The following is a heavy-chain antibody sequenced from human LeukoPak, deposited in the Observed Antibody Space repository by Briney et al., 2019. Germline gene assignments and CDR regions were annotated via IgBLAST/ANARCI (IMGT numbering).Heavy chain of an antibody. Sequence: ASVNVACKTSGGTFTSYAIDWVRQAPGQELEWIEGIIPIFGTANYAQKCQGRVTITADESTSTAYMELSSLRSEDTAVYYCALSSGYYLGDAFDIWGQGTLVTVSS. V-gene: IGHV1-69*01. D-gene: IGHD3-22*01. J-gene: IGHJ4*02. CDR2: IIPIFGTA. CDR1: GGTFTSYA. CDR3: ALSSGYYLGDAFDI.